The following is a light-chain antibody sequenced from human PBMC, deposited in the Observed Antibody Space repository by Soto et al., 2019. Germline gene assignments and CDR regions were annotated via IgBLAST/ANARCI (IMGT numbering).Light chain of an antibody. CDR1: SSNIGAGYD. J-gene: IGLJ3*02. V-gene: IGLV1-40*01. CDR3: QSYDSSLSGSV. Sequence: QAVVTQPPSVSGAPGQRVTISCTGSSSNIGAGYDVHWYQQLPRTAPKLLIYGNNNRPSGVPDRFSGSKSDTSVSLAITGLQAEDEADYYCQSYDSSLSGSVFGGGTKLTVL. CDR2: GNN.